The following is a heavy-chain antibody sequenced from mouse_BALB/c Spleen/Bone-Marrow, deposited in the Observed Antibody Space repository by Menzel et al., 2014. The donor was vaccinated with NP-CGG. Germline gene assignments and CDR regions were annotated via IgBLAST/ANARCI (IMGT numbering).Heavy chain of an antibody. CDR2: IWAGGNT. Sequence: VMLVESGPGLVAPSQSLSITCTVSGFSLTSYGVHWVRQPPGKGLEWLGIIWAGGNTNYNSALMSRLSISKDNSKSQVFLKMNSLQTDDTAMYYCARERGAWFAYWGQGTLVTVSA. J-gene: IGHJ3*01. CDR1: GFSLTSYG. V-gene: IGHV2-9*02. CDR3: ARERGAWFAY.